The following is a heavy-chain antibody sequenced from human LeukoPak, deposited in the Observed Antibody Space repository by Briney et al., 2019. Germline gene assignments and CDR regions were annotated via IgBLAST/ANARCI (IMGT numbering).Heavy chain of an antibody. CDR2: IYYSGST. D-gene: IGHD2-8*02. Sequence: SETLSLTCTVSGDSISSSSYYWGWIRQSPGKGLEWIGSIYYSGSTYYNPSLKSRVAISADTSKNQFSLKLTSVTAADTAVYYCARLWWAAIDYGGQGTLVTVSS. CDR1: GDSISSSSYY. CDR3: ARLWWAAIDY. V-gene: IGHV4-39*01. J-gene: IGHJ4*02.